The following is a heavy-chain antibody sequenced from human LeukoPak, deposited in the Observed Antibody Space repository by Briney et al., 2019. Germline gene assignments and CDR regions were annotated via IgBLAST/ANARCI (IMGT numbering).Heavy chain of an antibody. CDR1: GYTFTSYY. V-gene: IGHV7-4-1*02. CDR3: ALPGIAAAGPLDY. Sequence: ASVKVSCKASGYTFTSYYMHWVRQAPGQGLEWMGWINTNTGNPTYAQGFTGRFVFSLDTSVSTAYLQISSLKAEDTAVYYCALPGIAAAGPLDYWGQGTLVTVSS. D-gene: IGHD6-13*01. CDR2: INTNTGNP. J-gene: IGHJ4*02.